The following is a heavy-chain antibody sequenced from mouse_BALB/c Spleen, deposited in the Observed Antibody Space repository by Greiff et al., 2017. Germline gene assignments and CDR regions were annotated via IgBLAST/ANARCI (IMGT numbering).Heavy chain of an antibody. J-gene: IGHJ4*01. CDR2: IDPENGDT. CDR1: GFNIKDYY. D-gene: IGHD2-10*01. V-gene: IGHV14-4*02. Sequence: EVQRVESGAELVRSGASVKLSCTASGFNIKDYYMHWVKQRPEQGLEWIGWIDPENGDTEYAPKFQGKATMTADTSSNTAYLQLSSLTSEDTAVYYCIPYYGNYGGAMDYWGQGTSVTVSS. CDR3: IPYYGNYGGAMDY.